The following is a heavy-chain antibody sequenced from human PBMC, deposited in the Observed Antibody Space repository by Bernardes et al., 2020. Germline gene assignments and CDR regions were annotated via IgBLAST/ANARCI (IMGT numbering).Heavy chain of an antibody. Sequence: ASVKVSCKASGYTFTSYGIIWVRQDPGQGLEWMGWISAYNGNTNYAQKLQGRVTMTTDTSTSTAYMELRSLRSDDTAVYYCARDREQWLVNSDAFDIWGQGTMVTVSS. CDR2: ISAYNGNT. D-gene: IGHD6-19*01. V-gene: IGHV1-18*01. J-gene: IGHJ3*02. CDR3: ARDREQWLVNSDAFDI. CDR1: GYTFTSYG.